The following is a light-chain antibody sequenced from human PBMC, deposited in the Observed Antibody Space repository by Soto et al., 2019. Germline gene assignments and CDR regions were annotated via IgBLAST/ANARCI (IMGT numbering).Light chain of an antibody. J-gene: IGLJ3*02. CDR3: SSYGGPNSLV. CDR2: EVT. Sequence: QSALTQPPSASGSPGQSVTISCTGTRSDIGTYNFVSWYQQHPGKAPKLVIYEVTKRPLGVPNRFSASKSGNTASLTVSGLQAEDEADYYCSSYGGPNSLVFGGGTQLTVL. V-gene: IGLV2-8*01. CDR1: RSDIGTYNF.